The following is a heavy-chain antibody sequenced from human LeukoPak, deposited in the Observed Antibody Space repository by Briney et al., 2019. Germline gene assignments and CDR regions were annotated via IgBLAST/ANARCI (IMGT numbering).Heavy chain of an antibody. CDR1: GYTFTSNY. D-gene: IGHD2-2*01. CDR3: ARDCSSTRCQGPVFDN. CDR2: IHPSGGNT. Sequence: SVKVSCKASGYTFTSNYMHWVRQAPGQGLEWMGIIHPSGGNTNYAQTFQGRVAMTRDTSTSTVYMELSSLRSEDTAIYYCARDCSSTRCQGPVFDNWGQGTLVTISS. V-gene: IGHV1-46*01. J-gene: IGHJ4*02.